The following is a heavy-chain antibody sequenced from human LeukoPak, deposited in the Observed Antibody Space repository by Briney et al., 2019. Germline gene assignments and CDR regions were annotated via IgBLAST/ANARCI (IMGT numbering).Heavy chain of an antibody. D-gene: IGHD3-10*01. Sequence: ASVKVSCKTSGYTFSIYAINWVRHAPGQGLEWMGWINTNTGDPTYAPGFTGWFVFSLDTSVNMAYLQISSLEPKDTAIYYCARGIITGMDVWGQGTTVTVSS. V-gene: IGHV7-4-1*04. CDR2: INTNTGDP. CDR3: ARGIITGMDV. J-gene: IGHJ6*02. CDR1: GYTFSIYA.